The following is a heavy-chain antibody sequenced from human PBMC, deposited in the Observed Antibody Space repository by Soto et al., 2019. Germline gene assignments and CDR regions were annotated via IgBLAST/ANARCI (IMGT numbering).Heavy chain of an antibody. CDR2: IGGSGGST. J-gene: IGHJ6*02. CDR1: GXTFSSYA. Sequence: EVQLLESGGGLVQPGGSLRLSCAASGXTFSSYAMSWVRQAPGRGLEWVSAIGGSGGSTYSADSVKGRFTIYRDNPKTTLYLQMNSLRAEDTAVYYCAKLASLEPQYYDYGIDVWGQGTTVTVSS. D-gene: IGHD3-16*02. CDR3: AKLASLEPQYYDYGIDV. V-gene: IGHV3-23*01.